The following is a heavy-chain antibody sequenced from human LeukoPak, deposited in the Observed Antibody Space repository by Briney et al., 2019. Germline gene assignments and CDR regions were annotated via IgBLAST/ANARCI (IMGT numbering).Heavy chain of an antibody. V-gene: IGHV3-9*01. CDR1: GFSFDDSA. J-gene: IGHJ4*02. D-gene: IGHD2-15*01. CDR2: ITWNSGRI. CDR3: AKGRLVAALLDY. Sequence: GGSLRLSCGASGFSFDDSAMHWVRQAPGKGLEWVSGITWNSGRIAYADSVKGRFTISRDNAKNSLYLQMNSLRVEDTALYYCAKGRLVAALLDYWGQGTLVTVSS.